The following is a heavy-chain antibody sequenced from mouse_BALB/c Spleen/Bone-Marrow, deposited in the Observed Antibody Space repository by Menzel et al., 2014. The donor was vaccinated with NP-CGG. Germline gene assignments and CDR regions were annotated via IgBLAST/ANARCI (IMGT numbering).Heavy chain of an antibody. J-gene: IGHJ4*01. Sequence: QLQESGAELVRPGSSVKISCKASGYAFSSYWMNWVKQRPGQGLEWIGQIHPGDGDTNYNGKFKGKATLTADKSSSTAYMQLSSLTSEDSAVYFCARWITTVVAPYVMDYWGQGTSVTVSS. V-gene: IGHV1-80*01. CDR1: GYAFSSYW. CDR2: IHPGDGDT. D-gene: IGHD1-1*01. CDR3: ARWITTVVAPYVMDY.